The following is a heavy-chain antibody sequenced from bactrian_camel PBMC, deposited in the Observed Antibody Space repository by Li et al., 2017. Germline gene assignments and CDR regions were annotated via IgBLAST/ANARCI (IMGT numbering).Heavy chain of an antibody. CDR2: IDSEWRT. CDR3: AADTSRRCSRTMFSPAMTT. CDR1: GFAFSSYC. Sequence: HVQLVESGGDLVQPGGSLRLSCAASGFAFSSYCMGWFRQAPGKEREGVAAIDSEWRTSYADSVKGRFTISQDNAKNTLYLQMNSLKPEDTAVYYCAADTSRRCSRTMFSPAMTTGARGPRSPSP. V-gene: IGHV3S26*01. J-gene: IGHJ4*01. D-gene: IGHD2*01.